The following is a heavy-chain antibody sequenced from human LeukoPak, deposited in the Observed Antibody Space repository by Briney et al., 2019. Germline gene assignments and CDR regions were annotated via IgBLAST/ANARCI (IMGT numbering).Heavy chain of an antibody. CDR2: IYNGGNT. CDR3: ARNLRPLNYFDPVGGFDF. Sequence: GALRLSRAAPGVTVSSNYMRRVRQAPGEGLEWVSFIYNGGNTYYTHSLKGRFTISADNSKNKLYLNLSSLRAEDTAMIYRARNLRPLNYFDPVGGFDFGGQGPMVTVSS. V-gene: IGHV3-53*01. D-gene: IGHD3-9*01. CDR1: GVTVSSNY. J-gene: IGHJ3*01.